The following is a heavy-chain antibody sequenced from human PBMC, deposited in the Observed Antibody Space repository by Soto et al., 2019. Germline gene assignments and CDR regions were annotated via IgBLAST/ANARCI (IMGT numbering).Heavy chain of an antibody. V-gene: IGHV1-69*01. CDR2: IMPTDDSA. CDR1: GGTLSDYA. Sequence: QVQLVQSGAEVKTPGSSVKVSCKASGGTLSDYAISWVRQAPGQGLEWMGGIMPTDDSANYAQNFQGRLTISADESTSTANLELSSLRSDDTAVYYCAVAAVREIMAQESSGMAVWGQGTTVIVSS. D-gene: IGHD3-10*01. J-gene: IGHJ6*02. CDR3: AVAAVREIMAQESSGMAV.